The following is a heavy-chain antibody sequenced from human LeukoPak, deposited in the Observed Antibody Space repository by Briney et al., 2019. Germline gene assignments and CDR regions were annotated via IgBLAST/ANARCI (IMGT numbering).Heavy chain of an antibody. CDR3: ARDARQGSSFFDY. CDR1: GYILTRYY. Sequence: GASVKVSCKASGYILTRYYMHWVRQAPGQGREWIGIINPSGGSTSYAQKFQGRVTMTRDTSTSTVYMELSSLRSEDTVVYYCARDARQGSSFFDYWGQGTLVTVSS. D-gene: IGHD6-13*01. J-gene: IGHJ4*02. V-gene: IGHV1-46*01. CDR2: INPSGGST.